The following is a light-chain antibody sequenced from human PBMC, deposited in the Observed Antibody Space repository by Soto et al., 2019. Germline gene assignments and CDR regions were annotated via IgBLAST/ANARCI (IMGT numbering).Light chain of an antibody. CDR3: QQYGSSPTWT. Sequence: EIVLTQSPGTLSLSPGERATLSCRASQSVSSSYLAWYQQKPGQAPRLLIYGASCRATGIPDRFSGSGSGTDFTLTISRLEPEDFAVYYCQQYGSSPTWTFGQGTKVDIK. CDR1: QSVSSSY. CDR2: GAS. V-gene: IGKV3-20*01. J-gene: IGKJ1*01.